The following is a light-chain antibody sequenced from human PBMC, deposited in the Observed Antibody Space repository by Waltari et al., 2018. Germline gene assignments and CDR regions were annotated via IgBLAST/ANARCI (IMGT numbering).Light chain of an antibody. CDR2: GAS. J-gene: IGKJ4*01. CDR1: QSVANN. CDR3: QQYNNWPLT. V-gene: IGKV3-15*01. Sequence: EIVLTQSPGTLSLYPGERATLSCRASQSVANNYVAWYQQKPGQSPRLLIYGASTRATGVSARFSGSGSGTEFTLTITSLQSEDSAVYFCQQYNNWPLTFGGGTKVEIK.